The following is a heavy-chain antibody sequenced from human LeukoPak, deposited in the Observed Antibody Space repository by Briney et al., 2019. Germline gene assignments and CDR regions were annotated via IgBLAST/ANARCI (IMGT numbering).Heavy chain of an antibody. V-gene: IGHV4-34*01. J-gene: IGHJ2*01. CDR1: GGSFSGYY. D-gene: IGHD5-24*01. Sequence: SETLSLTCAVYGGSFSGYYWSWIRQPPGKGLEWIGEINHSGSTNYNPSLKSRVTISVDTSKNQFSLKLSSVTAADTAVYYCARGILSRDGYNAQDLWSRGTLVTVSS. CDR3: ARGILSRDGYNAQDL. CDR2: INHSGST.